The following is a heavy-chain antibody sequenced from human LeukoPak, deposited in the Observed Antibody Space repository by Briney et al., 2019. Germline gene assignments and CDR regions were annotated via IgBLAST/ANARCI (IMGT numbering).Heavy chain of an antibody. D-gene: IGHD3-10*01. J-gene: IGHJ4*02. Sequence: ASVKVSCKASGYTFTDDYIHWVRQAPGQGLEWMGWINVNSGGTNYAQKFYARVTMTRDTSISTAYMELSRLRSDDTAVYYCARTGIWETLLWFGELYSDYWGQGTLVTVSS. CDR3: ARTGIWETLLWFGELYSDY. CDR2: INVNSGGT. CDR1: GYTFTDDY. V-gene: IGHV1-2*02.